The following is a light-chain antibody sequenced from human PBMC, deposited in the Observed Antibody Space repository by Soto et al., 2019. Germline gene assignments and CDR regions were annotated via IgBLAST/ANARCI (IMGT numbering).Light chain of an antibody. CDR3: QQYGASPPYT. Sequence: EVVWAQSPGTLSLSPGERVTLSCRASQTITNNYLAWYQQKPGQAPRLLISAASSRAAGVPDRFSGSGSGTDFTLSISSLEPEDFALYYGQQYGASPPYTFGEGTKLEIK. CDR1: QTITNNY. J-gene: IGKJ2*01. V-gene: IGKV3-20*01. CDR2: AAS.